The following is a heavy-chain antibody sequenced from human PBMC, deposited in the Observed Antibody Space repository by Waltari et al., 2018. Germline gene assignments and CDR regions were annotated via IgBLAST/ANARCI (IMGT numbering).Heavy chain of an antibody. CDR2: IFPIFGTA. CDR3: ALYYYGSGSYYF. Sequence: QVQLVQSGAEVKKPGSSVKVSCKASGGTFSSYAISWVRQAPGQGLEWMGGIFPIFGTANSAQKSQGRVTITADESTSTAYMELSSLRSEDTAVYYCALYYYGSGSYYFWGQGTLVTVSS. CDR1: GGTFSSYA. V-gene: IGHV1-69*01. J-gene: IGHJ4*02. D-gene: IGHD3-10*01.